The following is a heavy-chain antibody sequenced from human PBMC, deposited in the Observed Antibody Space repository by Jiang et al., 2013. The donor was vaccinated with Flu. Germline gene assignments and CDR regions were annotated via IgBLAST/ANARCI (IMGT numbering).Heavy chain of an antibody. D-gene: IGHD1-26*01. J-gene: IGHJ4*02. CDR2: ISWDSTVR. CDR3: ARENSGSFI. Sequence: VQLVESGGGVVQPGGSLRLSCAASGFNFGGYMMHWVRQVAGEGLEWVSLISWDSTVRHYADSVQGRFTISRDNSKNSLYLQMNSLKTEDTAFYYCARENSGSFIWSQGTLVTVSS. CDR1: GFNFGGYM. V-gene: IGHV3-43*01.